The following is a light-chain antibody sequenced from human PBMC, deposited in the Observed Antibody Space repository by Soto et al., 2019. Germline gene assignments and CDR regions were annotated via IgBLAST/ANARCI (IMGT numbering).Light chain of an antibody. J-gene: IGLJ1*01. V-gene: IGLV2-14*01. CDR1: SSDVGGYSY. CDR2: DVT. Sequence: QSALTQPASVSGSPGQSITISCTGTSSDVGGYSYVSWYQKHPVKAPKLMIYDVTNRPSGVSDRFSGSKSDNTASLTISGLQAEDEADYYCSSYTSSSTPYVFGTGTKVTV. CDR3: SSYTSSSTPYV.